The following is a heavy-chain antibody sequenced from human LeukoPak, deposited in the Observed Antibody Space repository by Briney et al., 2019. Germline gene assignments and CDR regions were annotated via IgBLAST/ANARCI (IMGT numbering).Heavy chain of an antibody. CDR2: ISAYSRNT. CDR1: GYIFSSYG. V-gene: IGHV1-18*01. J-gene: IGHJ3*02. CDR3: ARSEYYYDSSGYFGAPRAFDI. D-gene: IGHD3-22*01. Sequence: ASVKVSCKASGYIFSSYGISWVRQAPGQGLEWMGWISAYSRNTNYAHNLQGRVTMTTDTSTSTAYMELRSLRSDDTAVYYCARSEYYYDSSGYFGAPRAFDIWGQGTMVTVSS.